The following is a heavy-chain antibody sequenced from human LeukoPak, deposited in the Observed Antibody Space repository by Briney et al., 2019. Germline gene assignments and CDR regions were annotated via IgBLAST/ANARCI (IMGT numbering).Heavy chain of an antibody. Sequence: PSESLSLTRTVSGGSLSGSYGSWVRQPPRNGREWIAYMYNSGSTNYNPSLQSRVTIPIDTSKNQFSLKLSSLTAADTAVYYCARGIESYGDYGYWGQGILVTVSS. J-gene: IGHJ4*02. CDR3: ARGIESYGDYGY. CDR1: GGSLSGSY. V-gene: IGHV4-59*01. D-gene: IGHD4-17*01. CDR2: MYNSGST.